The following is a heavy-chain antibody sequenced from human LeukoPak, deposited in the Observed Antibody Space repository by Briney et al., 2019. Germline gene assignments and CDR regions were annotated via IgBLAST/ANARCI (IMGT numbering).Heavy chain of an antibody. Sequence: GGSLRLSCAASGFTFSSYAMHWVRQAPGKGLEWVAVISNDGRDKHYADSVKGRFTFSRDNSKNTAYLQMNSLRTEDTAMYYCARDRNAPAKYFFDYWGQGTLVTVSS. CDR3: ARDRNAPAKYFFDY. J-gene: IGHJ4*02. D-gene: IGHD1-1*01. CDR1: GFTFSSYA. V-gene: IGHV3-30*04. CDR2: ISNDGRDK.